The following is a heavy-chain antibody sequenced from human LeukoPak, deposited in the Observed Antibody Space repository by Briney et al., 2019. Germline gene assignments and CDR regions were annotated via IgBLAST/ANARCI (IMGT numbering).Heavy chain of an antibody. CDR2: IYPGDSDT. V-gene: IGHV5-51*01. CDR3: ARSPDSIFGAFDY. D-gene: IGHD3-3*01. J-gene: IGHJ4*02. CDR1: GYSFTSYW. Sequence: GESLKISCKGSGYSFTSYWIGWGRQMPGKGLEWMGIIYPGDSDTRYSPSFQGQVTISADKSISTAYLQWSSLKASDTAMYYCARSPDSIFGAFDYWGQGTLVTVSS.